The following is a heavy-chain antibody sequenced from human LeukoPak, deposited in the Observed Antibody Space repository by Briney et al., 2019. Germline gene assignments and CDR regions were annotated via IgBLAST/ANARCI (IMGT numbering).Heavy chain of an antibody. CDR2: MNPNSGNT. Sequence: ASVKVSCKASGYTFTSYDINWVRQATGQGLEWMVWMNPNSGNTGYAQKFHGRVTMTRNTSISTTYMELSSRRTEAPAVYYCARAVGWYFVVKRDYSYYYMDVWGKGTTVTISS. J-gene: IGHJ6*03. CDR1: GYTFTSYD. V-gene: IGHV1-8*01. CDR3: ARAVGWYFVVKRDYSYYYMDV. D-gene: IGHD2-15*01.